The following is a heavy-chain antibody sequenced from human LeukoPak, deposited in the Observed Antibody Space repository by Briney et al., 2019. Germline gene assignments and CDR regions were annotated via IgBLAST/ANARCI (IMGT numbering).Heavy chain of an antibody. Sequence: SETLSLTCTVSGGSISSHYWSWIRQPPGKGLGWIGYIYYSGSTNYNPSLKSRVTISVDTSKNQFSLKLSSVTAADTAVYYCARVDSSSSADYYYYMDVWGKGTTVTVSS. J-gene: IGHJ6*03. CDR2: IYYSGST. D-gene: IGHD6-6*01. CDR3: ARVDSSSSADYYYYMDV. V-gene: IGHV4-59*11. CDR1: GGSISSHY.